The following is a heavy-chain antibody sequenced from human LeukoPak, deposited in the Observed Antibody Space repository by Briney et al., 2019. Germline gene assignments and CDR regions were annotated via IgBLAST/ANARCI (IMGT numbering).Heavy chain of an antibody. CDR1: GFTFSTYG. CDR2: ISYDGRNK. CDR3: XXXXXWXAYXXY. J-gene: IGHJ4*02. Sequence: LRXXCAXXGFTFSTYGMHWVRQAPGKGLEWVAVISYDGRNKYYADYVKGGVTISRDNSKNTLYLQMNSLRAEDTAVYYCXXXXXWXAYXXYWGQGTLVTVSS. V-gene: IGHV3-30*03. D-gene: IGHD6-19*01.